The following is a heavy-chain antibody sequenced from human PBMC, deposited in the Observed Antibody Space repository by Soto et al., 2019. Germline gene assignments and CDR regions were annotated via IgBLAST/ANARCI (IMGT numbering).Heavy chain of an antibody. Sequence: EVQLVESGGGLVQPGGSLRLSCAASGFTVSNNYMSWVRQAPGEGLERGSVIYSGGSTYYADSVKGRFTISRDNSKNTLYLQMNSLRAEDTAVYYCAREYCGCDCHEEYYFDYWGQGTLVTVSS. CDR2: IYSGGST. J-gene: IGHJ4*02. V-gene: IGHV3-66*01. CDR1: GFTVSNNY. D-gene: IGHD2-21*01. CDR3: AREYCGCDCHEEYYFDY.